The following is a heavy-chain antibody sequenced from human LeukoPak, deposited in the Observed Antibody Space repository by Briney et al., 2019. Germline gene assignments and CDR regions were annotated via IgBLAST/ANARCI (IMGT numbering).Heavy chain of an antibody. V-gene: IGHV3-74*01. J-gene: IGHJ4*02. Sequence: GGSLRLSCAASGFAFSGCWMHWVRQGPGKGLVWVSRINSDGSSTTYADSVKGRFTISRDNAKNTLYLQMNSLRVEDTAVYYCARDGTEVAPPPDYWGQGTLVTVSS. D-gene: IGHD5-24*01. CDR2: INSDGSST. CDR1: GFAFSGCW. CDR3: ARDGTEVAPPPDY.